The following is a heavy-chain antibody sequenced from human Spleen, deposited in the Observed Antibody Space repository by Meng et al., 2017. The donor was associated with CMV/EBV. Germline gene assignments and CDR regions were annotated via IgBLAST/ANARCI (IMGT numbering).Heavy chain of an antibody. CDR1: GYPFTSYN. J-gene: IGHJ5*02. CDR3: ARGPLGYGPTNWFDP. V-gene: IGHV1-18*01. Sequence: SGYPFTSYNISSVRQAPGLGLEWMGWISVYNDDANYAQHLQGRLTMTTDTSTSTAYMEVRSLTSDDTAVYYCARGPLGYGPTNWFDPWGQGTLVTVSS. CDR2: ISVYNDDA. D-gene: IGHD5-18*01.